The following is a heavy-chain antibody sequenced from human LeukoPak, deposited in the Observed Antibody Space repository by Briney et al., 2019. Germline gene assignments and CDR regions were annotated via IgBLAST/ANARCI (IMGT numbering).Heavy chain of an antibody. D-gene: IGHD3-10*01. CDR2: ISSSGSTI. Sequence: GGSLRLSCAASGFTFSDCYMSWIRQAPGKGLEWVSYISSSGSTIYYADSVKGRFTISRDNAKNSLYLQMNSLRAEDTAVYYCARDPNGSGSYYSDWFDPWGQGTLVTVSS. CDR1: GFTFSDCY. CDR3: ARDPNGSGSYYSDWFDP. J-gene: IGHJ5*02. V-gene: IGHV3-11*01.